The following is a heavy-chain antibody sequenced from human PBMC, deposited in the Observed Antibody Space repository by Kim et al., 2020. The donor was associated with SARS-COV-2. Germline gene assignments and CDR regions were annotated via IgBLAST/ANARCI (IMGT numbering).Heavy chain of an antibody. D-gene: IGHD3-9*01. CDR3: ARQLASPNYDILTGYIRWDYYYGMDV. V-gene: IGHV1-69*13. Sequence: SVKVSCKASGGTFSSYAISWVRQAPGQGLEWMGGIIPIFGTANYAQKFQGRVTITADESTSTAYMELSSLRSEDTAVYYCARQLASPNYDILTGYIRWDYYYGMDVWGQGTTVTVSS. CDR1: GGTFSSYA. J-gene: IGHJ6*02. CDR2: IIPIFGTA.